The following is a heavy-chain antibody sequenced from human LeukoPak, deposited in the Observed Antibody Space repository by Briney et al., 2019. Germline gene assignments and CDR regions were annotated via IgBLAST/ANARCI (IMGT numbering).Heavy chain of an antibody. CDR2: INHSGST. V-gene: IGHV4-34*01. D-gene: IGHD6-19*01. CDR1: GGSFSGYY. CDR3: ARGRRGIAVAVELDY. J-gene: IGHJ4*02. Sequence: SETLSLTCAVYGGSFSGYYWSWIRQPPGKGLEWIGEINHSGSTNYNPSLKSRVTISVDTSKNQFSLKLSSVTAADTAVYYCARGRRGIAVAVELDYWGQGTLVTVSS.